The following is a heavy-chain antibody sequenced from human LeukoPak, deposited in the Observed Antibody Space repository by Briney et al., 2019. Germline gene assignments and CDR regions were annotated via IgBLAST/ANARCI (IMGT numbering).Heavy chain of an antibody. J-gene: IGHJ4*02. CDR1: GFFFGSFW. D-gene: IGHD3-16*01. CDR3: AKDNGGGGFDY. CDR2: IKEDGSEK. Sequence: GSLRLSCAGSGFFFGSFWMHWVRQAPGEGLEWVADIKEDGSEKYYMDSVKGRFTISRDNAKNSLYLQMNSLKAEDTAVYYCAKDNGGGGFDYWGQGTLVTVSS. V-gene: IGHV3-7*03.